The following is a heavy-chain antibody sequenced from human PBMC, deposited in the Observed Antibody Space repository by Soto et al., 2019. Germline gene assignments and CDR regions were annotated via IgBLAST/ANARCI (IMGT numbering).Heavy chain of an antibody. CDR1: GYTFTSYY. D-gene: IGHD4-17*01. Sequence: ASVKVSCKASGYTFTSYYMHWVRQAPGQGLEWMGIINPSGGSTSYAQKFQGRVTMTRDTSTSTVYMELSSLRAEDTAVYYCAKSTPNYGDSKSYFDYWGQGTLVTVSS. V-gene: IGHV1-46*01. CDR2: INPSGGST. J-gene: IGHJ4*02. CDR3: AKSTPNYGDSKSYFDY.